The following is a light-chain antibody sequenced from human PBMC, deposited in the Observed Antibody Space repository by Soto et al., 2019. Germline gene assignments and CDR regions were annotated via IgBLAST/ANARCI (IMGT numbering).Light chain of an antibody. V-gene: IGLV1-44*01. CDR3: AAGDGSRNGSV. Sequence: QSVLTQPPSASGTPGQTVTVSCSGSSSNIGSYTVNWYQQLPGTAPKLVIYSNHQRPSGVPDRFAGTKAATSASLAISGLPAEDAADYYCAAGDGSRNGSVFGSGTKLTVL. J-gene: IGLJ1*01. CDR2: SNH. CDR1: SSNIGSYT.